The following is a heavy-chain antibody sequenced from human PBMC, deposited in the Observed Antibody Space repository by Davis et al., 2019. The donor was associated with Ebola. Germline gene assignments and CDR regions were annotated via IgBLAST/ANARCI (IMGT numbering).Heavy chain of an antibody. V-gene: IGHV4-31*03. D-gene: IGHD3-22*01. J-gene: IGHJ6*04. CDR3: ARGRGTMIVVVNYGMDV. Sequence: MPSETLSLTCTVSGGSISSGGYYWSWIRQHPGKGLEWIGYIYYSGSTYYNPSLKSRVTISADTSKNQLSLKLRSVTAADTAVYYCARGRGTMIVVVNYGMDVWGKGTTVTVSS. CDR1: GGSISSGGYY. CDR2: IYYSGST.